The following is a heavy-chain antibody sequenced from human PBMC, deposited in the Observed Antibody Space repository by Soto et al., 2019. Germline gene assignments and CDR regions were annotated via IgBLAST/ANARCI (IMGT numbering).Heavy chain of an antibody. J-gene: IGHJ6*02. Sequence: PGESLKISCKGSGYTFPYYWIGWVRQLPGKGLEWMGIIYPSDSDTRYSPSFQGQVTISADKSITTAYLQWSSLKASDTAMYYCARHRNSGWNEAFDIWGQGTMVTVSQVRIMELSSLRSEDTALYYCAADSAVIEKQLWSGMDVWGQGTTVTVSS. CDR2: IYPSDSDT. CDR1: GYTFPYYW. D-gene: IGHD6-19*01. CDR3: ARHRNSGWNEAFDIWGQGTMVTVSQVRIMELSSLRSEDTALYYCAADSAVIEKQLWSGMDV. V-gene: IGHV5-51*01.